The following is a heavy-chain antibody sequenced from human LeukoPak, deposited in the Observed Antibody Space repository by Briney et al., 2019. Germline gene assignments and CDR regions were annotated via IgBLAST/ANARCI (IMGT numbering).Heavy chain of an antibody. Sequence: SVKVSCKASGGTFSSYAISWVRQAPAQGLEWMGGIIPIFGTANYAQKFQGRVTITADKSTSTAYMELSSLRSEDTAVYYCARGKAVDTAMVFYYWGQGTLVTVSS. V-gene: IGHV1-69*06. CDR2: IIPIFGTA. J-gene: IGHJ4*02. CDR1: GGTFSSYA. D-gene: IGHD5-18*01. CDR3: ARGKAVDTAMVFYY.